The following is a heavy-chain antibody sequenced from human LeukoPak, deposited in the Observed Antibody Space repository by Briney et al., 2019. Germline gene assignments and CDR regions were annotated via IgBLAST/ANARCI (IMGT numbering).Heavy chain of an antibody. CDR1: GFTFSSYA. J-gene: IGHJ4*02. CDR3: ARDQWDSSGWYSGFDY. CDR2: ISYDGSNK. Sequence: PGGSLRLSCAASGFTFSSYAMHWVRQAPGKGLEWVAVISYDGSNKYYADSVKGRFTISRDDSKNTLYLQMNSLRAEDTAVYYCARDQWDSSGWYSGFDYWGQGTLVTVSS. D-gene: IGHD6-19*01. V-gene: IGHV3-30-3*01.